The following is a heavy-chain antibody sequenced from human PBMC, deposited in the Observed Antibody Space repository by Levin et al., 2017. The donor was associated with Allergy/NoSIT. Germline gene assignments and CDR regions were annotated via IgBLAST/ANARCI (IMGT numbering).Heavy chain of an antibody. V-gene: IGHV3-23*01. D-gene: IGHD2-8*02. J-gene: IGHJ6*04. CDR1: GFTFSSYA. Sequence: GGSLRLSCAASGFTFSSYAMSWVRQAPGKGLEWVSAISGSGGSTYYADSVKGRFTISRDNSKNTLYLQMNSLRAEDTAVYYCAKGIRGILYWWCMPLDVWGKGTTVTVSS. CDR3: AKGIRGILYWWCMPLDV. CDR2: ISGSGGST.